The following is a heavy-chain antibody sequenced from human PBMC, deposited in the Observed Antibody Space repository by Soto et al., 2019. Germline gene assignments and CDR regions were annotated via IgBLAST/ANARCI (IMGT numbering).Heavy chain of an antibody. CDR3: ARDSTYGYDILTGYYMDY. D-gene: IGHD3-9*01. CDR1: GYTFTSYG. V-gene: IGHV1-18*01. CDR2: ISAYNGNA. J-gene: IGHJ4*02. Sequence: GPSVKVSCKASGYTFTSYGISWVRQAPGQGLEWMGWISAYNGNANYAQKLQGRVTMTTDTSTSTAYMELRSLRSDDTAVYYCARDSTYGYDILTGYYMDYWGQGTLVTVSS.